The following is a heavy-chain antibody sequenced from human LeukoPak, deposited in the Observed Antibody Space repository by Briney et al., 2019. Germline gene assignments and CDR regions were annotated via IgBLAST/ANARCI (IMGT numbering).Heavy chain of an antibody. CDR1: GFTFDDYA. CDR3: AKDRTSGIAEPDAFDI. Sequence: GGSLRLSCAASGFTFDDYAMHWVRQAPGKGLDWVSSINWNSGNIDYADSVKGRFTISRDNAKNSLFLQMNSLRADDTALYYCAKDRTSGIAEPDAFDIWGQGVMVTVSS. D-gene: IGHD6-13*01. V-gene: IGHV3-9*01. CDR2: INWNSGNI. J-gene: IGHJ3*02.